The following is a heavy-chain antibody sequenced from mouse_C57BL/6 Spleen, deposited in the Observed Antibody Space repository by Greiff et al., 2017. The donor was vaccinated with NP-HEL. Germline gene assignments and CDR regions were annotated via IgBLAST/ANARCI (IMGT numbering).Heavy chain of an antibody. V-gene: IGHV2-9-1*01. J-gene: IGHJ1*03. CDR3: ARITTVVATDWYLDV. D-gene: IGHD1-1*01. CDR1: GFSLTSYA. Sequence: QVQLKQSGPGLVAPSQSLSITCTVSGFSLTSYAISWVRQPPGKGLEWLGVIWTGGGTNYNSALKSRLSISKDNSKSQVFLKMNSLQTDDTARYYCARITTVVATDWYLDVWGTVTTVTVSS. CDR2: IWTGGGT.